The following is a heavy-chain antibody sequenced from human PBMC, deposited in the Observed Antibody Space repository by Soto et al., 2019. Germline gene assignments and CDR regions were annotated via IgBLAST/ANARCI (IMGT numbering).Heavy chain of an antibody. CDR1: GYTFTSYD. Sequence: ASVKVSCKASGYTFTSYDINWVRQATGQGLEWMGWMNPNSGNTGYAQKFQGRVTMTRNTSISTAYMELSSLRSKDTAVYYCASGSDAEITMVRGVNYYYYGMDVWGQGTTVTVSS. CDR2: MNPNSGNT. D-gene: IGHD3-10*01. J-gene: IGHJ6*02. CDR3: ASGSDAEITMVRGVNYYYYGMDV. V-gene: IGHV1-8*01.